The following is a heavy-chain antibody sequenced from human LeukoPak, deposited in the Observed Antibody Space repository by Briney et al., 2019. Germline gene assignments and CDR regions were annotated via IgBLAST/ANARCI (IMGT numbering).Heavy chain of an antibody. D-gene: IGHD3-10*01. V-gene: IGHV1-69*13. Sequence: SVKVSCTASGGTFSSYAISWVRQAPGQGLEWMGGIIPIFGTANYAQKFQGRVTITADESTSTAYMELSSLRSEDTAVYYCAVDLKLLWFGELDYWGQGTLVTVSS. CDR1: GGTFSSYA. CDR3: AVDLKLLWFGELDY. J-gene: IGHJ4*02. CDR2: IIPIFGTA.